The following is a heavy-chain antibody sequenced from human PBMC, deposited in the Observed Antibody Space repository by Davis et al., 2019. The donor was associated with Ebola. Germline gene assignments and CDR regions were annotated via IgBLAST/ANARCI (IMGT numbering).Heavy chain of an antibody. CDR1: GGSISNYY. CDR2: IYYSGST. V-gene: IGHV4-59*01. CDR3: ARGPHSSGWYGLDV. J-gene: IGHJ6*02. Sequence: GSLRLSCTVSGGSISNYYWSWIRQPPGKGLEWIGYIYYSGSTNYNPSLKSRVTISVDTSKNQFSLKLSSVTAADTAVYYYARGPHSSGWYGLDVWGQGTTVTVSS. D-gene: IGHD6-19*01.